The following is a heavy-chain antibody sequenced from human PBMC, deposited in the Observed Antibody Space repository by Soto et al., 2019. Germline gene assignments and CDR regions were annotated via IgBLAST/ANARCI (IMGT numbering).Heavy chain of an antibody. D-gene: IGHD3-10*01. CDR2: IRQDGSEK. V-gene: IGHV3-7*01. Sequence: EVQLVESGGGLVQPGGSLRLSCAASGFTFSSYWMTWVRQAPGKGLEWVANIRQDGSEKYYVDSVKGRFTISRDNAKNSLYLQMNSLRGGDTAVYYCARTALNYGLGGYRGKGSVDYWGQGTLVTVSS. CDR1: GFTFSSYW. J-gene: IGHJ4*02. CDR3: ARTALNYGLGGYRGKGSVDY.